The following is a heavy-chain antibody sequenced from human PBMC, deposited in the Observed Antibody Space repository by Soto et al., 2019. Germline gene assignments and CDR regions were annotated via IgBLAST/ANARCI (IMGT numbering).Heavy chain of an antibody. CDR3: AKYRPNASSWPDH. Sequence: QVQLVESGGGVVQPGRSLRLSCAASGLTFSNYGLHWVRQVPGKGLEWVAVISYDGTYKLYADSVKGRFTISRDNDKNMLYVQINARSVYDTGLYFCAKYRPNASSWPDHWRQGTLVTVSS. CDR1: GLTFSNYG. D-gene: IGHD6-13*01. CDR2: ISYDGTYK. J-gene: IGHJ4*02. V-gene: IGHV3-30*18.